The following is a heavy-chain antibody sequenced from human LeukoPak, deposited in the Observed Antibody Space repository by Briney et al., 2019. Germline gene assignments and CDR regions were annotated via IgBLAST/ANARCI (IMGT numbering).Heavy chain of an antibody. V-gene: IGHV1-8*03. CDR3: ARGINRSDY. D-gene: IGHD2/OR15-2a*01. CDR2: MNPNSGNT. J-gene: IGHJ4*02. Sequence: ASVKLSCNASGHTFTSYDINWVRHATGQGLEWMGWMNPNSGNTGYAQKFQGRVTITRNTPISTAYMELSSLRTEVRAVYYWARGINRSDYWGQGTLVTVSS. CDR1: GHTFTSYD.